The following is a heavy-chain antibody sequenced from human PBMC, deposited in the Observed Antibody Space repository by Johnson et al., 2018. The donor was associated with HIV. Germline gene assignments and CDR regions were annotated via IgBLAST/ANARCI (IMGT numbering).Heavy chain of an antibody. D-gene: IGHD3-16*01. Sequence: QVQLVESGGGVVQPGGSLRLSCAASGFTFSSYGMHWVRQAPGKGLEWVAFIRYYGSNKYYADSVKGRFTISRDNSKNTLYLQMNSLRAEDTAVYYCAKEGHYYDDYHAFDIWGQGTMVTVSS. J-gene: IGHJ3*02. CDR2: IRYYGSNK. CDR3: AKEGHYYDDYHAFDI. V-gene: IGHV3-30*02. CDR1: GFTFSSYG.